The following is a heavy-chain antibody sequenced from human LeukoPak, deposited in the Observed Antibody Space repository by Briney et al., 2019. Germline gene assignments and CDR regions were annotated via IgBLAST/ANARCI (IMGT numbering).Heavy chain of an antibody. CDR1: GFTFSSYA. V-gene: IGHV3-23*01. CDR3: AKGCVMGWVMVPTPRPDFDY. J-gene: IGHJ4*02. D-gene: IGHD2-8*01. CDR2: ISGSGGST. Sequence: GGSLRLSCAASGFTFSSYAMSWVRQAPGKGLEWVSAISGSGGSTYYADSVKGRFTISRDNSKNTLYLQMNSLRAEDTAVYYCAKGCVMGWVMVPTPRPDFDYWGQGTLVTVSS.